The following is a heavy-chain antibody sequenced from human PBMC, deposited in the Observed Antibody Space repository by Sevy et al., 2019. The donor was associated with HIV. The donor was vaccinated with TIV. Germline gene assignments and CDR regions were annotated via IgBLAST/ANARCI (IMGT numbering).Heavy chain of an antibody. J-gene: IGHJ6*02. D-gene: IGHD6-13*01. CDR3: TSPEYSSSWFNYYYYYGMDV. CDR1: GFTFSGSA. V-gene: IGHV3-73*01. CDR2: IRSKANSYAT. Sequence: GGSLRLSRAASGFTFSGSAMHWVRQASGKGLEWVGRIRSKANSYATAYAASVKGRFTISRDDSKNTAYLQMNSLKTEDTAVYYCTSPEYSSSWFNYYYYYGMDVWGQGTTVTVSS.